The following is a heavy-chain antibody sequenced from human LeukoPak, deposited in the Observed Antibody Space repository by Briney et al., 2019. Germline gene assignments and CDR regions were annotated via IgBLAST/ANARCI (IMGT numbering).Heavy chain of an antibody. CDR3: ALEYTYYMDV. D-gene: IGHD3-3*01. CDR2: ISSTSSYI. Sequence: GGSLRLSCSASGFTLSSYRMDWVRQAPGKGLEWVSSISSTSSYIYYADSVKGRFTISRDSAKNSLYLQMDSLRAEDTAVYYCALEYTYYMDVWGKGTTVTVSS. V-gene: IGHV3-21*01. J-gene: IGHJ6*03. CDR1: GFTLSSYR.